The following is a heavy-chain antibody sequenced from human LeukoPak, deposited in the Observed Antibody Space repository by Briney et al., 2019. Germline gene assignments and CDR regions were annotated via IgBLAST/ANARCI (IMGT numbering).Heavy chain of an antibody. D-gene: IGHD3-10*01. J-gene: IGHJ4*02. V-gene: IGHV4-34*01. CDR3: ARGIVGLLWSSGALPPTHFDY. CDR1: GETFSGYY. Sequence: SETLSLTCAVYGETFSGYYSSWVRQLPWKGLEWIRASTHTGSTTYNPSLKSRGIVSVDTSKNQFSLKLSSVTAADTAVYYCARGIVGLLWSSGALPPTHFDYWGQGTLVTVSS. CDR2: STHTGST.